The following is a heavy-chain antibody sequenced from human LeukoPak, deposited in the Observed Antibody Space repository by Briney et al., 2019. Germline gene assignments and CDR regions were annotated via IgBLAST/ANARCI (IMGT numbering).Heavy chain of an antibody. Sequence: GASVKVSCKASGYTFTGYYMHWVRQAPGQGLEWMGWINPNGGGTNYAQKFQGWVTMTRDTSISTAYMELSRLRSDDTAVYYCARSRGCSGGSCFYYFDYWGREPWSPSPQ. V-gene: IGHV1-2*04. D-gene: IGHD2-15*01. CDR2: INPNGGGT. CDR1: GYTFTGYY. J-gene: IGHJ4*02. CDR3: ARSRGCSGGSCFYYFDY.